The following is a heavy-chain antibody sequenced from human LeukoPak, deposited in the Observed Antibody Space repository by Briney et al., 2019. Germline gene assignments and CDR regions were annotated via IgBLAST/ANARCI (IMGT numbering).Heavy chain of an antibody. Sequence: SGPALVNPTQPLTLTCTFSGFSLSTSGMSVSWIRQPPGKALEWFERFDCDDDKYYSTSLRTRLTISKDTSKNQVVLTMSNMDPVDTATYFCTRIQSLVVADNVYYYGVDVWGQGTTVTVSS. D-gene: IGHD6-19*01. CDR2: FDCDDDK. CDR1: GFSLSTSGMS. CDR3: TRIQSLVVADNVYYYGVDV. V-gene: IGHV2-70*11. J-gene: IGHJ6*02.